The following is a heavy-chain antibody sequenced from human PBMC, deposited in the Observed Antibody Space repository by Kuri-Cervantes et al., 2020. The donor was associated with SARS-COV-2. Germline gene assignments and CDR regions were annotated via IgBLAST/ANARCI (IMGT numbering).Heavy chain of an antibody. CDR3: ARSFWGTSSRYYYYYMDV. Sequence: ASVKVSCKVSGYTLTELSMHWVRQAPGKGLEWMGGFDPEDGETIYAQKFQGRVTITADESTSTAYMELSSLRSEDTAVYYCARSFWGTSSRYYYYYMDVWGKGTTVTVSS. V-gene: IGHV1-24*01. CDR2: FDPEDGET. CDR1: GYTLTELS. D-gene: IGHD2-2*01. J-gene: IGHJ6*03.